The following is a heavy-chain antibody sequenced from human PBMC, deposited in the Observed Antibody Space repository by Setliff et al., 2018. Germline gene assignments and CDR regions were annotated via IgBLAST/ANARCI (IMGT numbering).Heavy chain of an antibody. Sequence: SETLSLTCTVSGGSINEANYYWSWIRQPAGKGLEWIGHIYTRGSTNYNPSLRSRVSISVDTSKNHFSLRLSSVTAADTAVYYCARHPSSGSYYGGSIFYFDDWGPGILVTVSS. V-gene: IGHV4-61*09. CDR2: IYTRGST. CDR1: GGSINEANYY. J-gene: IGHJ4*02. D-gene: IGHD1-26*01. CDR3: ARHPSSGSYYGGSIFYFDD.